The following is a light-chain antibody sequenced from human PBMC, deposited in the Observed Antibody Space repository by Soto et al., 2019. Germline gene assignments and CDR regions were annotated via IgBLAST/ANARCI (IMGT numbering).Light chain of an antibody. Sequence: QSVLTQPRSVSGSPGQSVTISCTGTSSDVGSYTYVSWYQQYPGKAPKLIIYDVSERPSGVPDRFSGSKSGNTASLTISGLQAEDEADYFCCSYAGAYNWVFGGGTKLTVL. CDR2: DVS. CDR3: CSYAGAYNWV. V-gene: IGLV2-11*01. J-gene: IGLJ3*02. CDR1: SSDVGSYTY.